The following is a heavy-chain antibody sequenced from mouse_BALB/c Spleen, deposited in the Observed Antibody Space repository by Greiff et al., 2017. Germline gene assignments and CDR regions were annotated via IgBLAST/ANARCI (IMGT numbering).Heavy chain of an antibody. CDR3: AKYGNYDWFAY. Sequence: QVQLKESGPELVKPGASVKMSCKASGYTFTSYYIHWVKQRPGQGLEWIGWIYPGDGSTKYNEKFKGKTTLTADKSSSTAYMLLSSLTSEDSAIYFCAKYGNYDWFAYWGQGTLVTVSA. CDR1: GYTFTSYY. J-gene: IGHJ3*01. V-gene: IGHV1S56*01. D-gene: IGHD2-10*02. CDR2: IYPGDGST.